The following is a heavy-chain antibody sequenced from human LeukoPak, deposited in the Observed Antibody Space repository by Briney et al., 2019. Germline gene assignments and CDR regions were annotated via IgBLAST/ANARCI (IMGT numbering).Heavy chain of an antibody. D-gene: IGHD6-19*01. Sequence: GGSLGLSCAGSGFIFSDYDIHWVRQAPGKGLEWVSVLGIAGDTYYPDSVKGRFAVSRANAKNALYLQMNSLRVGDTAVYYCTRAMAGTYFDYWGQGTLVTVSS. CDR2: LGIAGDT. V-gene: IGHV3-13*01. J-gene: IGHJ4*02. CDR1: GFIFSDYD. CDR3: TRAMAGTYFDY.